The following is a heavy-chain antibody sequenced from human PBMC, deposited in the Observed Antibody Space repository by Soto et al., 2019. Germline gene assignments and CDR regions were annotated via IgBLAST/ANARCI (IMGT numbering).Heavy chain of an antibody. Sequence: QLQLQESGPGLVKPSETLSLTCTVSGGSISSSSYYWGWIRQPPGKGLEWIGSIYYSGSTYYNPSLKSRVTISVDTSKNQFSLKLSSVTAAATAVYYCARQVSGTIHFDYWGQGTLVTVSS. CDR2: IYYSGST. D-gene: IGHD1-1*01. J-gene: IGHJ4*02. CDR1: GGSISSSSYY. V-gene: IGHV4-39*01. CDR3: ARQVSGTIHFDY.